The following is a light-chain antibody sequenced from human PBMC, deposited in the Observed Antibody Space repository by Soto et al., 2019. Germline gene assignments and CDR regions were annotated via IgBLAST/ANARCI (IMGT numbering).Light chain of an antibody. CDR1: SSDVGGYNY. V-gene: IGLV2-14*01. J-gene: IGLJ1*01. Sequence: QSVLTQPASVSGSPGQSITLSCTGTSSDVGGYNYVSWYQQHPGKAPKLMIYDVSNRPSGFSDRFSGSKSGNTASLTISGLQAEDEDDYYCSSYTSSNSYVFGTGTKVTV. CDR3: SSYTSSNSYV. CDR2: DVS.